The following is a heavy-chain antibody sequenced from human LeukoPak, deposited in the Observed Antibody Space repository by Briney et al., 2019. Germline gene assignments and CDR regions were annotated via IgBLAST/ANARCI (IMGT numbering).Heavy chain of an antibody. CDR2: IYYSGST. J-gene: IGHJ4*02. V-gene: IGHV4-31*03. CDR3: ARGNDSPFDY. D-gene: IGHD2-15*01. Sequence: SETLSLTCTVSGGSISSGGYYWSWIRQHPGKGLEWIGYIYYSGSTYYNPSLKSRVTISVDTSKNQFSLKLSSVTAADTAVYYCARGNDSPFDYWGQGTLVTVSS. CDR1: GGSISSGGYY.